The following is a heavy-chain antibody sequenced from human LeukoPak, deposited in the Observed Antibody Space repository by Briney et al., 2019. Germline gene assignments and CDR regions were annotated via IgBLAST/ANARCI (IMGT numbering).Heavy chain of an antibody. CDR2: INPNSGGT. CDR3: ARGPLLYGAQGYGMDV. J-gene: IGHJ6*02. CDR1: GYTFTGYY. D-gene: IGHD4-17*01. Sequence: GASVKVSCKASGYTFTGYYMHWVRQAPGQGLEWMGWINPNSGGTNYAQKFQGWVTMTRDTSISTAYMELSRLRSDDTAVYYCARGPLLYGAQGYGMDVWGQGTTVTVSS. V-gene: IGHV1-2*04.